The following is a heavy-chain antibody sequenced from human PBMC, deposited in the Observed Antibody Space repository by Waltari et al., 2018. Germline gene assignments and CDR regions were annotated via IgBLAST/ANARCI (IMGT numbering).Heavy chain of an antibody. CDR2: IYYSGST. Sequence: QVQLQESGPGLVKPSETLSLTCTVSGGSISSHYWSWIRQPPGQGLEWIGYIYYSGSTHYNPSLKSRGTISVDTSKNQFSLKLSSVTAADTAVYYCAREVRLVDTATVGVYYYYGMDVWGQGTTVTVSS. CDR3: AREVRLVDTATVGVYYYYGMDV. D-gene: IGHD5-18*01. CDR1: GGSISSHY. J-gene: IGHJ6*02. V-gene: IGHV4-59*11.